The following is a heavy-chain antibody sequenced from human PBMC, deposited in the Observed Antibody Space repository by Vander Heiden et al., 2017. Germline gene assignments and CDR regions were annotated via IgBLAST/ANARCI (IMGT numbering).Heavy chain of an antibody. Sequence: QVQLVDSGGGVVQPGRSLRLTCTAAGFTFRSYGMHWVRQAPGKGLEWVAVISYDGSNKYYADSVKGRFTISRDNSKNTLYLQMNSLRAEDTAVYYCAKDKHIVVVTADDAFDIWGQGTMVTVSS. J-gene: IGHJ3*02. CDR1: GFTFRSYG. CDR3: AKDKHIVVVTADDAFDI. D-gene: IGHD2-21*02. V-gene: IGHV3-30*18. CDR2: ISYDGSNK.